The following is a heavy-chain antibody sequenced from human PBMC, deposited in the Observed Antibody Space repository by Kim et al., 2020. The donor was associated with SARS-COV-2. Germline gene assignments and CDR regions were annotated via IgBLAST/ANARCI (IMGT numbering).Heavy chain of an antibody. V-gene: IGHV4-31*03. J-gene: IGHJ4*02. CDR3: ARDSPAAGVDY. CDR2: IYYSGST. D-gene: IGHD6-13*01. CDR1: GGSISSGGYY. Sequence: SETLSLTCTVSGGSISSGGYYWSWIRQHPGKGLEWIGYIYYSGSTYYNPSLKSRVTISVDTSKNQFSLKLSSVTAADTAVYYCARDSPAAGVDYWGQGTLVTVSS.